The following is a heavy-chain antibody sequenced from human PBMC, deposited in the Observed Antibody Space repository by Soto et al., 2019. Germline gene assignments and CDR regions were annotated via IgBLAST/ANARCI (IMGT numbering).Heavy chain of an antibody. CDR1: GGTFSSYT. Sequence: QVQLVQSGAEVKKPGSSVKVSCKASGGTFSSYTISWVRQAPGQGLEWMGRIIPILGIANYAQKFQGRVTITADKSTRTTYMELSSRKYEDTAVYYCARAQVGYYGSGRAPNWFDHWGQGTLVPDSS. D-gene: IGHD3-10*01. V-gene: IGHV1-69*02. CDR3: ARAQVGYYGSGRAPNWFDH. J-gene: IGHJ5*02. CDR2: IIPILGIA.